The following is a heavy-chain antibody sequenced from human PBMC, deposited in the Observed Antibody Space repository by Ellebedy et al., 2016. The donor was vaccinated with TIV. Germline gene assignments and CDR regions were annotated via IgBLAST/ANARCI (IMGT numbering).Heavy chain of an antibody. CDR3: ARREYGFWSAHYYGMDV. Sequence: MPSETLSLTCTVSGGSIRSNRYYWDWIRQPPGKGLEWIGSMYYSGSTYYHSSLKSRVTISVDTSKNHFSLKLTSVTAADTAAYYCARREYGFWSAHYYGMDVWGKGTTVAVSS. V-gene: IGHV4-39*01. J-gene: IGHJ6*04. CDR1: GGSIRSNRYY. CDR2: MYYSGST. D-gene: IGHD3-3*01.